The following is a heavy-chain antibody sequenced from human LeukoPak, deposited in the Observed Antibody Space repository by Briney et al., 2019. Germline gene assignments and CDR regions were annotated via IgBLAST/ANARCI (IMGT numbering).Heavy chain of an antibody. CDR1: GFTFSTFA. V-gene: IGHV3-21*01. CDR3: ARDQSDSSGTYAGIDY. J-gene: IGHJ4*02. D-gene: IGHD2-2*01. Sequence: GGSLRLSCAASGFTFSTFAMIWVRQPPGKGLEWVSSIFPSGGEIHYADSVKGRLTISRDNAKNSLYLQMNSLRAEDTAIYYCARDQSDSSGTYAGIDYWGQGTLVNVSS. CDR2: IFPSGGEI.